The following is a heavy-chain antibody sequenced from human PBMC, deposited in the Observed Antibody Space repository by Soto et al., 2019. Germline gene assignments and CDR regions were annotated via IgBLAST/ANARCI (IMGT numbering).Heavy chain of an antibody. J-gene: IGHJ6*02. D-gene: IGHD3-22*01. CDR3: AKVGRPITMIVVVITHYYYGMDV. CDR2: ISGSGGST. CDR1: GFTFSSYA. V-gene: IGHV3-23*01. Sequence: EVPLLESGGGLVQPGGSLRLSCAASGFTFSSYAMSWVRQAPGKGLEWVSAISGSGGSTYYADSVKGRFTISRDNSKNTLYLQMNSLRAEDTAVYYCAKVGRPITMIVVVITHYYYGMDVWGQGTTVTVSS.